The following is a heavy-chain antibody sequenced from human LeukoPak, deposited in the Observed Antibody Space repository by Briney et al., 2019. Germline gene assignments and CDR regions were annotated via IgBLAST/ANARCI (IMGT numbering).Heavy chain of an antibody. CDR3: ARAGGGAAAGTGSYFDY. J-gene: IGHJ4*02. CDR1: GGSFSSYA. CDR2: IIPIFGTA. V-gene: IGHV1-69*06. Sequence: GASVKVSCKASGGSFSSYAISWVRQAPGQGLEWMGGIIPIFGTANYAQKFQGRVTITADKSTSTAYMELSSLRSEDTAVYYCARAGGGAAAGTGSYFDYWGQGTLVTVSS. D-gene: IGHD6-13*01.